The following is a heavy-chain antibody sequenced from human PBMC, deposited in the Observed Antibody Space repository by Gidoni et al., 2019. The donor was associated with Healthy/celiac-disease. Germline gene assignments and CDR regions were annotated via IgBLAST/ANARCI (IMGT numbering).Heavy chain of an antibody. D-gene: IGHD1-26*01. CDR3: AREGVGDARELDY. CDR1: GFTFADYG. Sequence: EVQLVESGGGVVRPGGSLRLSCAASGFTFADYGMSWGRQAQGKGLECVSGIKWNGGSKGYADAVKGRFTISRDNAKNSLYLQMNSLRAEDTALYHCAREGVGDARELDYWGQGTLVTVSS. V-gene: IGHV3-20*01. CDR2: IKWNGGSK. J-gene: IGHJ4*02.